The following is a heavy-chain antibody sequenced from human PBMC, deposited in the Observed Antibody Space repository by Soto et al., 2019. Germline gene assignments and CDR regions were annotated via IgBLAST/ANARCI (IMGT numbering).Heavy chain of an antibody. D-gene: IGHD5-18*01. V-gene: IGHV1-69*01. CDR2: IIPIFGTA. CDR3: AGDLYGYSYDIWHNYGMDV. CDR1: GGTFSSYA. J-gene: IGHJ6*02. Sequence: QVQLVQSGAEVKKPGSSVKVSCKASGGTFSSYAISWVRQAPGQGLEWMGGIIPIFGTANYAQKFQGRVTITADESTSTADMELSSLRSEDTAVYYCAGDLYGYSYDIWHNYGMDVWGQGTTVTVSS.